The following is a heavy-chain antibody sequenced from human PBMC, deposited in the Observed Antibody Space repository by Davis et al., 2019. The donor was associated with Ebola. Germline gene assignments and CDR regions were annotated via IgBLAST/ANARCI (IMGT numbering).Heavy chain of an antibody. CDR2: INPNSGGT. V-gene: IGHV1-2*06. CDR3: AKKPGGVVVAATPAFDY. D-gene: IGHD2-15*01. J-gene: IGHJ4*02. Sequence: ASVKVSCKASGYTFTDYYMHWVRQAPGQGLEWMGRINPNSGGTNYAQKFQGRVTMTRDTSISTAYMELSRLRSDDTAVYYCAKKPGGVVVAATPAFDYWGQGTLDTVSS. CDR1: GYTFTDYY.